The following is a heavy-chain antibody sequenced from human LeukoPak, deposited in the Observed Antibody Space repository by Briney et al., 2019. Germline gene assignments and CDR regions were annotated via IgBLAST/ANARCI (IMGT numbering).Heavy chain of an antibody. J-gene: IGHJ5*02. Sequence: ASVKVSCKASGYTFTGYYMHWVRQAPGQGLEWMGWINPNSGGTNYAQKFQGRVTMTRDTSISTAYMELSRLRSDDTAVYYCARTYQLGIGRDNWFDPWGQGTLVTVSS. V-gene: IGHV1-2*02. CDR1: GYTFTGYY. CDR3: ARTYQLGIGRDNWFDP. CDR2: INPNSGGT. D-gene: IGHD2-2*01.